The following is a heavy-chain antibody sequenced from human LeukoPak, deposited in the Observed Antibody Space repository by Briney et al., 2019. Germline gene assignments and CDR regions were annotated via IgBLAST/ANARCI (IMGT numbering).Heavy chain of an antibody. D-gene: IGHD6-19*01. CDR1: GGSISSYY. J-gene: IGHJ4*02. CDR2: IYYSGST. Sequence: PSETLSLTCTVSGGSISSYYWSWIRQPPGKGLEWIGYIYYSGSTNYNPSLKSRVTISVDTSKNQFSLKLSSVTAADTAVYYCARAVAARRYFDYWGQGTRVTVSS. V-gene: IGHV4-59*01. CDR3: ARAVAARRYFDY.